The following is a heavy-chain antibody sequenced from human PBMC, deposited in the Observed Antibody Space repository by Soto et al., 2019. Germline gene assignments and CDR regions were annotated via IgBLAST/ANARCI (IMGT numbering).Heavy chain of an antibody. CDR2: IYYSGST. D-gene: IGHD6-6*01. V-gene: IGHV4-59*01. CDR1: GGSISSYY. J-gene: IGHJ3*02. CDR3: ARCKYSSSGKTESDAFDI. Sequence: PSETLSLTCTVSGGSISSYYWSWIRQPPGKGLEWIGYIYYSGSTNYNPSLKSRVTISVDTSKNQFSLKLSSVTAADTAVYYCARCKYSSSGKTESDAFDIWGQGTMVTVSS.